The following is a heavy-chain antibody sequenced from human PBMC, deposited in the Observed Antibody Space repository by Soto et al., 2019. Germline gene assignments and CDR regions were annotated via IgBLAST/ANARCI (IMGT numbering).Heavy chain of an antibody. J-gene: IGHJ6*02. CDR2: IYYSGST. CDR1: GYSITSGGYY. D-gene: IGHD3-3*02. CDR3: ARELAGGYYGMEV. Sequence: SETLSLACPVTGYSITSGGYYWCWIRQQPGKGLEWIGCIYYSGSTDYNPSLQSRLSISIDTSKNQFSLKLSSVTAADTAVYYCARELAGGYYGMEVWGQGTTVTVYS. V-gene: IGHV4-31*03.